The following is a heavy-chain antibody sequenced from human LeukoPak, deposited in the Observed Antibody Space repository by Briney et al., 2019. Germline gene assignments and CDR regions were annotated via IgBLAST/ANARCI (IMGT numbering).Heavy chain of an antibody. V-gene: IGHV1-18*01. CDR1: GYTFTSYG. D-gene: IGHD1-26*01. CDR2: ISAYNGNT. Sequence: ASVKVSCKASGYTFTSYGINWVRQAPGQGLEWMGWISAYNGNTNYAQKLQGRVTMTTDTSTSTAYMELRSLRSDDTAVYYCALDDRGSYSFDYWGQGTLVTVSS. CDR3: ALDDRGSYSFDY. J-gene: IGHJ4*02.